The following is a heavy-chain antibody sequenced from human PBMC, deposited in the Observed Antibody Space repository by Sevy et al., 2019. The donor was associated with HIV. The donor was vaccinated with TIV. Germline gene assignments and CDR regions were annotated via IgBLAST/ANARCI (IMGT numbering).Heavy chain of an antibody. CDR1: GGTFRSYG. D-gene: IGHD6-19*01. J-gene: IGHJ4*02. CDR2: IIPILGST. CDR3: ARGGGNGWYYFDY. V-gene: IGHV1-69*13. Sequence: ASVKVSCKASGGTFRSYGITWVRQAPGQGLEWMGGIIPILGSTNYAQKFQGRVTITADESTNTAYMELNSLGSEDTAVYYCARGGGNGWYYFDYWGQETLVTVSS.